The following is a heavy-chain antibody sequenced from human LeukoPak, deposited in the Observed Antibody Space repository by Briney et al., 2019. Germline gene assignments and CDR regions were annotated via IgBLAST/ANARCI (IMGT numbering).Heavy chain of an antibody. V-gene: IGHV4-59*08. D-gene: IGHD3-10*01. Sequence: SETLSLTCTVSGGSISGYYWSWIRQPPGKGLEWIGFIYYSGSTKYNPSFKSRVTISVDTSKNQFSLKLTSVTAADTAVYYCARYGSGSYSDDHFQHWGQGTLVTVSS. CDR2: IYYSGST. J-gene: IGHJ1*01. CDR3: ARYGSGSYSDDHFQH. CDR1: GGSISGYY.